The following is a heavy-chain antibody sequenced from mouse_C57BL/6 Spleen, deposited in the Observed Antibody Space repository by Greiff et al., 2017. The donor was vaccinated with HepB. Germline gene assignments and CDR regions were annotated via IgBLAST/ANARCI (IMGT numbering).Heavy chain of an antibody. D-gene: IGHD2-2*01. V-gene: IGHV1-15*01. CDR3: TRYGYYRYFDV. J-gene: IGHJ1*03. CDR1: GYTFTDYE. CDR2: IDPETGGT. Sequence: VQLQESGAELVRPGASVTLSCKASGYTFTDYEMHWVKQTPVHGLEWIGAIDPETGGTAYNQKFKGKAILTADKSSSTAYMELRSLTSEDSAVYYCTRYGYYRYFDVWGTGTTVTVSS.